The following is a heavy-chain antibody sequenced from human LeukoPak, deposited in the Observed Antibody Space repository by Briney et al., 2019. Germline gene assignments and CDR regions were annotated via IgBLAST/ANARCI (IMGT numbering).Heavy chain of an antibody. CDR3: ARDYFYYDSSGYYYDAFDI. D-gene: IGHD3-22*01. Sequence: SETLSLTCAVYGGSFSGYYWSWIRQPPGKGLEWIGEINHSGSTNYNPSLKSRVTISVDTSKNQFSLKLSSVTAADTAVYYCARDYFYYDSSGYYYDAFDIWGQGTMVTVSS. J-gene: IGHJ3*02. CDR1: GGSFSGYY. CDR2: INHSGST. V-gene: IGHV4-34*01.